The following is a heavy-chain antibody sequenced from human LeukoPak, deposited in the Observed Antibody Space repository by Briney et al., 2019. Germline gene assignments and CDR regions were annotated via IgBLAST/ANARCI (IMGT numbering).Heavy chain of an antibody. CDR2: IGTSSSII. CDR3: ARHDYAGNSGDY. D-gene: IGHD4-23*01. V-gene: IGHV3-48*02. J-gene: IGHJ4*02. Sequence: GGSLRLSCAASRFTFSNAWMNWVRQTPGKGLEWVSYIGTSSSIIYYADSVKGRFTISRDNAKNSLYLQMNSLRDEDTAVYYCARHDYAGNSGDYWGQGTLVTVSS. CDR1: RFTFSNAW.